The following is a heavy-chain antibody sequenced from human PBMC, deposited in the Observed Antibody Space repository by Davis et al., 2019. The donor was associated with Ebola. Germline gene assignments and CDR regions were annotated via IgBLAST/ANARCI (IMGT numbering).Heavy chain of an antibody. CDR2: ISYDGSNK. D-gene: IGHD6-13*01. CDR1: GFTFSSYA. J-gene: IGHJ4*02. V-gene: IGHV3-30-3*01. Sequence: GESLKISCAASGFTFSSYAMHWVRQAPGKGLEWVAVISYDGSNKYYADSVKGRFTISRDNSKNTLYLQMNSLRAEDTAVYYCASPGSAAGTNYFDYWGQGTLVTVSS. CDR3: ASPGSAAGTNYFDY.